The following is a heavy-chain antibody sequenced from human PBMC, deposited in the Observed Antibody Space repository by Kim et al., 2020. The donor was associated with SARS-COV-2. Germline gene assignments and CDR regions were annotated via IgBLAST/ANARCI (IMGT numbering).Heavy chain of an antibody. CDR1: GGSISSYY. V-gene: IGHV4-59*01. CDR3: ARDASDTAMVLYYFDY. D-gene: IGHD5-18*01. CDR2: IYDSGST. Sequence: SETLSLTCTVAGGSISSYYWSWIRQPPGKGLEWIGYIYDSGSTNYNPSLKSRVTISVDTSKNQFSLKLSSVTAADTAVYYCARDASDTAMVLYYFDYWGQVTLVTVSS. J-gene: IGHJ4*02.